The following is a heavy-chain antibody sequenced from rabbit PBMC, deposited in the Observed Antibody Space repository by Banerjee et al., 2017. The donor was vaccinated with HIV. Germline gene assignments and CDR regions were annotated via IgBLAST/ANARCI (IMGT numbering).Heavy chain of an antibody. CDR2: IYSSSGST. V-gene: IGHV1S45*01. Sequence: QEQLEESGGDLVKPEGSLTLTCTASGFSFSNKYVMCWVRQAPGKGLEWIACIYSSSGSTYYASWAKGRFTISKTSSTTVTLQMTSLTAADTATYFCARSYAGYASYGYDLWGQGTLVTVS. J-gene: IGHJ4*01. D-gene: IGHD6-1*01. CDR3: ARSYAGYASYGYDL. CDR1: GFSFSNKYV.